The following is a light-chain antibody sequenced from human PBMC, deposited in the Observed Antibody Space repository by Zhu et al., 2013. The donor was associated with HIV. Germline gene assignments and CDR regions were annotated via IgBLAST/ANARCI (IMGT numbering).Light chain of an antibody. V-gene: IGKV1-13*02. Sequence: AIQLTQSPSSLSASIGDRVSITCRASQGISSALVWYQQKPGKAPKLLIYDASKLESGVPSRFSGSGSGTDFTLTISSLQPEDFATYCCQQFYSYPVTFGGGTKVEIK. CDR2: DAS. CDR1: QGISSA. CDR3: QQFYSYPVT. J-gene: IGKJ4*02.